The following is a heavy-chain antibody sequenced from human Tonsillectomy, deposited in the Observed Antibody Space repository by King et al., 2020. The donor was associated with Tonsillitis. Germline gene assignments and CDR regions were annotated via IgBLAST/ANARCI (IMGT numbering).Heavy chain of an antibody. V-gene: IGHV5-51*01. Sequence: QLVQSGAEVKKPGESLKISCKGSGYSFTSYWIGWVRQMPGKGLEWMGIIYPGDFDTRYSPSFQGLVTISADKSISTAYLQWCSLTASDTAMYYCARLKAYYYDSSGYVAHAFDIWGQGTMVTVSS. D-gene: IGHD3-22*01. J-gene: IGHJ3*02. CDR1: GYSFTSYW. CDR2: IYPGDFDT. CDR3: ARLKAYYYDSSGYVAHAFDI.